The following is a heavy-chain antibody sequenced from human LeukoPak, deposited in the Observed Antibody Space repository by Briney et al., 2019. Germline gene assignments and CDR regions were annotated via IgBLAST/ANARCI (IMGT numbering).Heavy chain of an antibody. J-gene: IGHJ4*02. Sequence: SVKVSCKASGGTFSSYAISWVRQAPGQGLEWMGRIIPILGIANYAQKFQGRVTITADKSTSTAYMELSSLRSEDTAVYYCARGRYYYDSLMWYFDYWGQGTLVTVSS. V-gene: IGHV1-69*04. CDR3: ARGRYYYDSLMWYFDY. CDR2: IIPILGIA. CDR1: GGTFSSYA. D-gene: IGHD3-22*01.